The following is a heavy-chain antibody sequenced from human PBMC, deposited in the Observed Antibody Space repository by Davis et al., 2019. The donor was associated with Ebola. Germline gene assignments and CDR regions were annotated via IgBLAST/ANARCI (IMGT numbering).Heavy chain of an antibody. CDR1: GYTFTSYG. V-gene: IGHV1-18*04. CDR3: ARGGCSGGSCYSPDY. Sequence: ASVKVSCKASGYTFTSYGITWVRQAPGQGLEWMGWINPHNGNTNYAQNVQGRVTMTTDTSTSTAYMELRSLRSNDTAVYYCARGGCSGGSCYSPDYWGQGTLVTVSS. D-gene: IGHD2-15*01. J-gene: IGHJ4*02. CDR2: INPHNGNT.